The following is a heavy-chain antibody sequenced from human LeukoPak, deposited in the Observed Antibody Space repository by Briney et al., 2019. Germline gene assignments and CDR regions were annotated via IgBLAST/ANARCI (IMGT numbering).Heavy chain of an antibody. Sequence: SQTLSLTCAISGDSVSSNSAAWNWIRQSPSRGLEWLGRTYYRSKWYNDYAVSVKSRITINPDTSKNQFSLQLNFVTPEDTAVYYCARDFVPIVGAMGFWFDPWGQGTLVTVSS. CDR3: ARDFVPIVGAMGFWFDP. V-gene: IGHV6-1*01. J-gene: IGHJ5*02. CDR1: GDSVSSNSAA. CDR2: TYYRSKWYN. D-gene: IGHD1-26*01.